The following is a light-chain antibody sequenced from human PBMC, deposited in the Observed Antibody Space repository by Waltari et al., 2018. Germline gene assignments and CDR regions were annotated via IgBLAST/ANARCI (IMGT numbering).Light chain of an antibody. CDR1: HRISNL. J-gene: IGKJ1*01. V-gene: IGKV1-5*03. CDR3: QQYDNYWT. Sequence: DIQMTQSPSTLSASVGDRVTITCRASHRISNLLAWYQQKPGKAPKLLTYKASNLESGVPSRFSGSGSATEFTLTISSLQPDDFATYYCQQYDNYWTFGQGTKVEI. CDR2: KAS.